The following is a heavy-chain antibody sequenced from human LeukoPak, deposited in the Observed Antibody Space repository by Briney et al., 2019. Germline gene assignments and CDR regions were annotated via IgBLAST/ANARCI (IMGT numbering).Heavy chain of an antibody. D-gene: IGHD3-22*01. Sequence: GGSLRLSCAASGFTFSDYYMSWIRQAPGKGQEWVSYITSSGSGIYYADSVKGRFTISRDNAKNSLYRQMNSLRAEDTAVYYCATSSGYYANYFDNWGQGTLVTVSS. CDR1: GFTFSDYY. CDR2: ITSSGSGI. CDR3: ATSSGYYANYFDN. V-gene: IGHV3-11*04. J-gene: IGHJ4*02.